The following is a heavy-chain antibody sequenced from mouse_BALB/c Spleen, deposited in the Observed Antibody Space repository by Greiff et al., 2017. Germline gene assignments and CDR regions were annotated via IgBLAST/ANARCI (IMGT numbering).Heavy chain of an antibody. CDR2: INPYNGDT. CDR3: AKTITTVAMDY. V-gene: IGHV1-20*02. J-gene: IGHJ4*01. CDR1: GYSFTGYF. Sequence: EVKVVESGPELVKPGASVKISCKASGYSFTGYFMNWVMQSHGKSLEWIGRINPYNGDTFYNQKFKGKATLTVDKSSSTAHMELRSLASEDSAVYYCAKTITTVAMDYWGQGTSVTVSS. D-gene: IGHD1-1*01.